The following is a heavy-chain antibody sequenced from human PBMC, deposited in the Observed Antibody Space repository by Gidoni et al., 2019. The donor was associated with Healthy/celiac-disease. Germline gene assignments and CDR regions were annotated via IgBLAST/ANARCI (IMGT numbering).Heavy chain of an antibody. D-gene: IGHD4-17*01. Sequence: QVQLVESGGGVVQPGRSLRLSCAASGFTFSSYGMHWVRQAPGKGLEWVAVISYDGSNKYYADSVKGRFTISRDNSKNTLYLQMNSLRAEDTAVYYCAKDADYGEGYGLRSYFDYWGQGTLVTVSS. CDR1: GFTFSSYG. J-gene: IGHJ4*02. V-gene: IGHV3-30*18. CDR3: AKDADYGEGYGLRSYFDY. CDR2: ISYDGSNK.